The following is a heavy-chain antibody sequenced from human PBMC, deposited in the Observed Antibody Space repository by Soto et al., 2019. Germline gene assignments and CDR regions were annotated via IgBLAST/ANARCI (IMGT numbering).Heavy chain of an antibody. CDR2: IIPIFGTA. Sequence: SVKVSCKASGGTFSSYAISWVRQAPAQGLEWMGGIIPIFGTANYAQKFQGRVTITADKSTSTAYMELSSLRSEDTAVYYCASSISANWFDPWGQGTLVTVSS. CDR1: GGTFSSYA. D-gene: IGHD2-21*01. CDR3: ASSISANWFDP. V-gene: IGHV1-69*06. J-gene: IGHJ5*02.